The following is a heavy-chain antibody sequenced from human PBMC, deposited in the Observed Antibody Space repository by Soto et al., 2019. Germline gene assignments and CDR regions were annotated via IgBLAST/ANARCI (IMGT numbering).Heavy chain of an antibody. D-gene: IGHD4-17*01. V-gene: IGHV1-3*02. CDR1: GYTFRSYG. J-gene: IGHJ6*02. Sequence: QVQLVQSGAEVRTPGASVKISCKASGYTFRSYGVQWVRQAPGQSLEWVGWNNGGNGFTKYSQELQDRVTITRDTAASTIYMELRGLTSDDTAVYYCARLSYSDALDVWGQGTTVTVSS. CDR3: ARLSYSDALDV. CDR2: NNGGNGFT.